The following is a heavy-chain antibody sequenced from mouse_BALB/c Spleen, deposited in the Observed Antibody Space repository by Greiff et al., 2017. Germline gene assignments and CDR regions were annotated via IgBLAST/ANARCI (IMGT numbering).Heavy chain of an antibody. CDR3: ARQRDYDG. CDR2: ISSGGSYT. V-gene: IGHV5-6*01. CDR1: GFTFSSYG. J-gene: IGHJ2*01. Sequence: EVKLMESGGDLVKPGGSLKLSCAASGFTFSSYGMSWVRQTPDKRLEWVATISSGGSYTYYPDSVKGRFTISRDNAKNTLYLQMSRLKSEDTAMYYCARQRDYDGWGQGTTLTVSS. D-gene: IGHD2-4*01.